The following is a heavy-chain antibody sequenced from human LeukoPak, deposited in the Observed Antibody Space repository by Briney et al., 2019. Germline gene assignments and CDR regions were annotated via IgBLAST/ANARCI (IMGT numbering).Heavy chain of an antibody. V-gene: IGHV3-23*01. Sequence: GGSLRLSCAASGFTFSSYAMSWVRQAPGKGLEWVSAISGSGGSTYYADSVKGRFTISRDNSKSTLYLQMNSLRAEDTAVYYCAKDRWYYDSSGYYYFDYWGQGTLVTVSS. CDR1: GFTFSSYA. D-gene: IGHD3-22*01. CDR3: AKDRWYYDSSGYYYFDY. CDR2: ISGSGGST. J-gene: IGHJ4*02.